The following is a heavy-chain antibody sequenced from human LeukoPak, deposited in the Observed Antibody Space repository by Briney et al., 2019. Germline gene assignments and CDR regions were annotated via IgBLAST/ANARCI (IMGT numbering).Heavy chain of an antibody. D-gene: IGHD5-18*01. CDR1: GDTFSNTV. Sequence: ASVKVSCKASGDTFSNTVGWVRQAPGQGLEWMGGIIPIFDTANSAPKFQGRVTFTADESTNTAHMEPTSLRFEDTAVYYCARVIGYNYGFDYWGQGTLVTVSS. CDR2: IIPIFDTA. CDR3: ARVIGYNYGFDY. J-gene: IGHJ4*02. V-gene: IGHV1-69*13.